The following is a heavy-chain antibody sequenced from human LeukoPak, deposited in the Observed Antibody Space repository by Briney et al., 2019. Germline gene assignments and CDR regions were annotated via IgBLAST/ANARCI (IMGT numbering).Heavy chain of an antibody. D-gene: IGHD3-22*01. J-gene: IGHJ4*02. V-gene: IGHV1-2*02. CDR1: GYSFTGYY. CDR3: ARDVLGYDSSASD. Sequence: EASVKVSSKASGYSFTGYYIHWVRQAPGQGLEWMGWVNSNIGDTYYAQKFRGRLAITRDKSITTVHMELSSLRSNDTAVYCCARDVLGYDSSASDWGQGTLVTVSS. CDR2: VNSNIGDT.